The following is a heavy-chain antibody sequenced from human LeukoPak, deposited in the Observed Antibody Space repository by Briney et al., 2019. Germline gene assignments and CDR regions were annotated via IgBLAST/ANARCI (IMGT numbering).Heavy chain of an antibody. V-gene: IGHV4-59*01. J-gene: IGHJ6*03. CDR1: GGSISSYY. CDR3: ARVVLDDGYYMDV. D-gene: IGHD3-10*01. CDR2: IYYSGST. Sequence: SETLSLTCAVSGGSISSYYWSWIRQPPGKGLEWMGYIYYSGSTNYNPSLKSRVTIPVDTSKNQFSLKLSSVTAADTAVYYCARVVLDDGYYMDVWGKGTTVTISS.